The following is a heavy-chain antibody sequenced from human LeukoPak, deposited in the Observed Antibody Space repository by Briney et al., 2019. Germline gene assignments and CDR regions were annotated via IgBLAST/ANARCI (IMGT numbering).Heavy chain of an antibody. V-gene: IGHV4-59*08. Sequence: SETLSLTCTVSGGSISSYYWSWIRQPPGKGLEWIGYIYYSGSTNYNPSLKSRVTISVDTSKNQFSLKLSSVTAADTAVYYCARRAGSSSKWYFDLWGRGTLVTVSS. CDR3: ARRAGSSSKWYFDL. D-gene: IGHD6-6*01. CDR2: IYYSGST. CDR1: GGSISSYY. J-gene: IGHJ2*01.